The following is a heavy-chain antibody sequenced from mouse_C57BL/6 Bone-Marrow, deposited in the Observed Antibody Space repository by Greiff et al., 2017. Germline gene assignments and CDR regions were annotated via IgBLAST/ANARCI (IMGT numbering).Heavy chain of an antibody. CDR2: ISSGSSTI. CDR1: GFTFSDYG. Sequence: EVKLVEFGGGLVKPGGSLKLSCAASGFTFSDYGMHWVRQAPEKGLEWVAYISSGSSTIYYADTVKGRFTISRDNAKNTLFLQMTSLRSEDTAMYYCARPDKAWFAYWGQGTLVTVSA. CDR3: ARPDKAWFAY. V-gene: IGHV5-17*01. J-gene: IGHJ3*01.